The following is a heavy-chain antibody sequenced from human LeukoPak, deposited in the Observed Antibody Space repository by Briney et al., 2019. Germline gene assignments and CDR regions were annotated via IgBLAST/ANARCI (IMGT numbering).Heavy chain of an antibody. J-gene: IGHJ4*02. CDR1: GGSIRNYC. CDR3: ARWHSHGRYFDY. V-gene: IGHV4-59*01. CDR2: TCDSTNT. Sequence: SETLSLTSSVSGGSIRNYCWNWIRQPPGKALEWIGYTCDSTNTDYKPSLKSRVTISLDTSKNQFSLKLTSATAADTAVYYCARWHSHGRYFDYWGQGALVTVSS. D-gene: IGHD2-21*01.